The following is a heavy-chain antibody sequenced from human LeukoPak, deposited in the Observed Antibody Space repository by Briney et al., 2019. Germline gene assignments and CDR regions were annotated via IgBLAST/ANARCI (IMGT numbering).Heavy chain of an antibody. V-gene: IGHV1-69*13. J-gene: IGHJ4*02. Sequence: SVKVSCKASGFTFISYYIHWVRQAPGQGLEWMGGIIPIFGTANYAQKFQGRVTITADESTSTAYMELRSLRSDDTAVYYCARDHPSYSRGDYWGQGTLVTVSS. D-gene: IGHD6-13*01. CDR3: ARDHPSYSRGDY. CDR1: GFTFISYY. CDR2: IIPIFGTA.